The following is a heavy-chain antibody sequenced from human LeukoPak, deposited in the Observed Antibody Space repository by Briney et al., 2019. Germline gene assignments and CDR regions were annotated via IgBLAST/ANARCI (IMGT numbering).Heavy chain of an antibody. CDR3: ARDPAGYYYDSSGSLYDY. D-gene: IGHD3-22*01. J-gene: IGHJ4*02. Sequence: GGSLRLSCAASGFTFSSYSMNWVRQAPGKGLEWVSSISSSSSYIYYADSVKGRFTISRDNAKNSLYLQMNSLRAEDTAVYYCARDPAGYYYDSSGSLYDYWGQGTLVTVSS. CDR2: ISSSSSYI. V-gene: IGHV3-21*01. CDR1: GFTFSSYS.